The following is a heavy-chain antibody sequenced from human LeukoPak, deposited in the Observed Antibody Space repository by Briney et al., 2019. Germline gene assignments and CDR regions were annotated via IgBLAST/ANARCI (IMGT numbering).Heavy chain of an antibody. V-gene: IGHV3-7*01. D-gene: IGHD6-13*01. Sequence: GGSLRLSCAASGFTFSSFWMSWVRQAPGKGLEWVANIKTDGREKYYVDSVKGRFTISRDNAKNSLSLQMNSLSAEDTAVYYCTRDWGGVAAGIDYWGQGTLVTVSS. J-gene: IGHJ4*02. CDR2: IKTDGREK. CDR3: TRDWGGVAAGIDY. CDR1: GFTFSSFW.